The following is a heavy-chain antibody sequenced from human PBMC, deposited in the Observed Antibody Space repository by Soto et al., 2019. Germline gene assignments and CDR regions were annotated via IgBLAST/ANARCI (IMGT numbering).Heavy chain of an antibody. Sequence: SETLSLTCTVSGGSISSYYWSWIRQPPGKGLEWIGYIYYSGSTNYNPSLKSRVTISVDTSKNQFSLKLSSVTAADTAVYYCAREYGDYYFDYWGQGTLVTVSS. CDR1: GGSISSYY. D-gene: IGHD4-17*01. J-gene: IGHJ4*02. CDR2: IYYSGST. V-gene: IGHV4-59*01. CDR3: AREYGDYYFDY.